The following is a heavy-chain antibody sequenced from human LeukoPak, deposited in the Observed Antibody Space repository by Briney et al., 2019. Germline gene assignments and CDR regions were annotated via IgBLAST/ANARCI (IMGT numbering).Heavy chain of an antibody. CDR1: GFTFSSYA. CDR3: AKDPEGGYLGFDY. Sequence: GGSLRLSCAASGFTFSSYAMSWDRQAPGKGLEWVSAISGSGGSTYYANSVKGRFTISRDNSKNTLYLQMNSLRAEDTAVYYCAKDPEGGYLGFDYWGQGTLVTVSS. V-gene: IGHV3-23*01. D-gene: IGHD5-12*01. J-gene: IGHJ4*02. CDR2: ISGSGGST.